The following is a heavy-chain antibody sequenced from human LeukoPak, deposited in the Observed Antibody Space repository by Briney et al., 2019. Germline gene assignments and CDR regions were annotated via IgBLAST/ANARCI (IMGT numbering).Heavy chain of an antibody. Sequence: RSGGSLRLSCAASGVTVSSYYMTWVRQAPGKGLEWVATISGSGGGTYYADSVKGRFTISRDDSKNTLYLQMNSLRAEDTAVYYCAKDLGRYRNNYFDYWGQGTLVTVSS. CDR2: ISGSGGGT. CDR3: AKDLGRYRNNYFDY. J-gene: IGHJ4*02. CDR1: GVTVSSYY. D-gene: IGHD1-26*01. V-gene: IGHV3-23*01.